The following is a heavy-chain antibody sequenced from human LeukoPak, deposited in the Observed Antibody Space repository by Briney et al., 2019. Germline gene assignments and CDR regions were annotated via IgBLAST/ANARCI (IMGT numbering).Heavy chain of an antibody. CDR3: AKAINYYDSSGYYLYYFDY. D-gene: IGHD3-22*01. CDR1: GYPFITYF. J-gene: IGHJ4*01. CDR2: INPNSGDT. Sequence: GPSVNVSCKASGYPFITYFMHWVRQAPGQGLEWMGWINPNSGDTYYPQEFQGRVAMTRDTSINTAFMDLSRLTSDDTAIYYCAKAINYYDSSGYYLYYFDYWGHGTPVTVSS. V-gene: IGHV1-2*02.